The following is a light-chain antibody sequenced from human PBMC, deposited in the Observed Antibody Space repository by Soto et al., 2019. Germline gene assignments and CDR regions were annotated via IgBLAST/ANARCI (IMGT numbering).Light chain of an antibody. Sequence: EIVLTQSPGTLSLSPGERATLSCRASQSVSSSFLAWYQQKHGQPPRLLIYGASSRATAIADRFSGSGSGTDFTLAISRLEQDDFVLYYFQQYGHPLGLFTFCPGTKVDHK. CDR1: QSVSSSF. V-gene: IGKV3-20*01. CDR2: GAS. J-gene: IGKJ3*01. CDR3: QQYGHPLGLFT.